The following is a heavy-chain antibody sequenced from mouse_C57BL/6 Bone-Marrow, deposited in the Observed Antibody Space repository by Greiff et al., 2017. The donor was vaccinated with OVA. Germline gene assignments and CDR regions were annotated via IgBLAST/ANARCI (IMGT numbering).Heavy chain of an antibody. Sequence: VQLQQSGAELVRPGTSVKVSCKASGYAFTNYSIEWVKQRPGQGLEWIGVINPGSGGTNYNEKFKGKATLTADKSSSTAYMQLSSLTSEDSAVYFCARSGTMVTTEGYYAMDYWGQGTSVTVSS. CDR3: ARSGTMVTTEGYYAMDY. CDR1: GYAFTNYS. CDR2: INPGSGGT. D-gene: IGHD2-2*01. J-gene: IGHJ4*01. V-gene: IGHV1-54*01.